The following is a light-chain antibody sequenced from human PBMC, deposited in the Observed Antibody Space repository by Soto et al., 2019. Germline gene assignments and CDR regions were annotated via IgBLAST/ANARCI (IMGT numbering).Light chain of an antibody. Sequence: QSVLTQPPSASGTPGQRVTISCSGSSSNIGSNSVYWYQHLPGTAPKLLIYRNNERPSGVPDRFSGSKSGTSASLAISGLRSEDEGDYYCAAWDDSLSGHVVFGGGTQLTVL. J-gene: IGLJ2*01. CDR3: AAWDDSLSGHVV. V-gene: IGLV1-47*01. CDR2: RNN. CDR1: SSNIGSNS.